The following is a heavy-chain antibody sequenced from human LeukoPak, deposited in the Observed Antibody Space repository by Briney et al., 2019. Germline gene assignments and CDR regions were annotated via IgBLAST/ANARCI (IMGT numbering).Heavy chain of an antibody. CDR2: IWYDGSNK. J-gene: IGHJ4*02. CDR3: ARDNEGVDY. CDR1: GFTFSSYA. D-gene: IGHD1-1*01. Sequence: GRSLRLSCAASGFTFSSYAMHWVRQAPGKGLEWVAVIWYDGSNKYYADSVKGRFTISRDNSKNTLYLQMNSLRAEDTAVYYCARDNEGVDYWGQGTLVTVSS. V-gene: IGHV3-33*08.